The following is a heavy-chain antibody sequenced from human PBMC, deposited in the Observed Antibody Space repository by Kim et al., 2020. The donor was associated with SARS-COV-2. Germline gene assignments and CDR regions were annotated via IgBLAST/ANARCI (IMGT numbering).Heavy chain of an antibody. J-gene: IGHJ6*02. V-gene: IGHV3-48*03. CDR1: GFTFSSYE. D-gene: IGHD3-3*01. CDR2: ISSSGSTI. CDR3: ARGPGITIFGVVITDYYYYGMDV. Sequence: GGSLRLSCAASGFTFSSYEMNWVRQAPGKGLEWVSYISSSGSTIYYADSVKGRFTISRDNAKNSLYLQMNSLRAEDTAVYYCARGPGITIFGVVITDYYYYGMDVWGQGTTVTVSS.